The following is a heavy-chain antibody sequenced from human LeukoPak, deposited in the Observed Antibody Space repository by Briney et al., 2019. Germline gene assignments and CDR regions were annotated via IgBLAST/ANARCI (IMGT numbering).Heavy chain of an antibody. CDR3: ARDMYYYGSGSYYNEGTLDY. CDR1: GFTFSSYA. V-gene: IGHV3-30-3*01. Sequence: GRSLRLSCAASGFTFSSYAMHWVRQAPGKGLEWVAVISYDGSNKYYADSVKGRFTISRDNSKNTLYLQMNSLRVEDTAVYYCARDMYYYGSGSYYNEGTLDYWGQGTLVTVSS. D-gene: IGHD3-10*01. J-gene: IGHJ4*02. CDR2: ISYDGSNK.